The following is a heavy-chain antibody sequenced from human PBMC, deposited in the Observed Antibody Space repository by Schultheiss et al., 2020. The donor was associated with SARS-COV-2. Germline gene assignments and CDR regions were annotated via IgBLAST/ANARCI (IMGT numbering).Heavy chain of an antibody. J-gene: IGHJ4*02. D-gene: IGHD6-19*01. V-gene: IGHV4-61*02. Sequence: SQTLSLTCAVSGYSISSGYYWSWIRQPAGKGLEWIGRIYTSGSTNYNPSLKSRVTMSVDTSKNQFSLKLSSVTAADTAVYYCARVGLAVAGILGCWGQGTLVTVSS. CDR1: GYSISSGYY. CDR2: IYTSGST. CDR3: ARVGLAVAGILGC.